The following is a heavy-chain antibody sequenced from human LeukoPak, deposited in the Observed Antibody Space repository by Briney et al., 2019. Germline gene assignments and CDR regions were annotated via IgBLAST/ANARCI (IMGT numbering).Heavy chain of an antibody. Sequence: ASVKVSCKASGGTFNSYAISWVRQAPGQGLEWMGGIIPIFATTNHAQKFQGRVTITMDESRTTAYMELSSLRSEDTAVYYCARGGWVQQKYYMDVWGKGTTVTVSS. V-gene: IGHV1-69*05. CDR1: GGTFNSYA. CDR3: ARGGWVQQKYYMDV. CDR2: IIPIFATT. D-gene: IGHD5-24*01. J-gene: IGHJ6*03.